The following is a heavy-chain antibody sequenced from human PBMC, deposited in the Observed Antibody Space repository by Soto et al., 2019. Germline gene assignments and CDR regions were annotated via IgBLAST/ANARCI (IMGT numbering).Heavy chain of an antibody. J-gene: IGHJ4*02. V-gene: IGHV4-59*01. CDR1: GGSLTNYH. CDR3: ARDHPHSYGIYYFHY. CDR2: IYSSGST. D-gene: IGHD5-18*01. Sequence: SETRPLTCTVSGGSLTNYHWSWIRQPPGKGLEWIGYIYSSGSTNYNPSLKSRVTISADTSKNQVSLELTSVTAADTAVYYCARDHPHSYGIYYFHYWGQGTLVTVS.